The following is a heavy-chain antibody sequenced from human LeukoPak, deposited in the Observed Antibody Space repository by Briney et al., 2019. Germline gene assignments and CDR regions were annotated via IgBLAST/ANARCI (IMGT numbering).Heavy chain of an antibody. CDR3: ARDLRITIFGVVSSYYFDY. J-gene: IGHJ4*02. CDR1: GFTFSSYW. V-gene: IGHV3-7*01. CDR2: IKQEGSEK. D-gene: IGHD3-3*01. Sequence: PGGSRRLSCAASGFTFSSYWMSWFRQAPGKGLEGVATIKQEGSEKYYVDSVKGRFTISRDNAKNSLYLQMNSLRAEDTAVYYCARDLRITIFGVVSSYYFDYWGQGTLVTVSS.